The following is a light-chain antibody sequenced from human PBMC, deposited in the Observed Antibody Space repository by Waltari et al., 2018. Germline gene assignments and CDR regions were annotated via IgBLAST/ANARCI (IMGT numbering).Light chain of an antibody. Sequence: DIQMTPSPYSRSASVGDRVNITSRASLSISSYLNWYQHKPGKAPKLLIYAASSVQSGVPSRFSGSGSGTDFTLTISSLQPEDFATYYCQQSYSTFWTFCQGTKVEIK. J-gene: IGKJ1*01. V-gene: IGKV1-39*01. CDR2: AAS. CDR1: LSISSY. CDR3: QQSYSTFWT.